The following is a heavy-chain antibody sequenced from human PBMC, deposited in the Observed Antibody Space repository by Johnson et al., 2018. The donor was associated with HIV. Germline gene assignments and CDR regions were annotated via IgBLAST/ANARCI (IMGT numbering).Heavy chain of an antibody. Sequence: VQLVESGGGVVQPGGSLRLSCAASGFTFSSYGMHWVRQAPGKGLEWVAFIRYDGSNKYYADSVKGRFTISRDNSKNTLYLQMNSLRAEDTDVYYCARYSWNVGAFDIWGQGTMVTVSS. CDR2: IRYDGSNK. V-gene: IGHV3-30*02. D-gene: IGHD1-20*01. CDR1: GFTFSSYG. CDR3: ARYSWNVGAFDI. J-gene: IGHJ3*02.